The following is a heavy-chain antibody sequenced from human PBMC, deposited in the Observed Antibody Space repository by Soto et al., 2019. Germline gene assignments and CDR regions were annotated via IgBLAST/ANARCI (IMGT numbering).Heavy chain of an antibody. Sequence: QVQLVQSGAELKRPGSSVKVSCKASGGTFSSYAISWVRQAPGQGLEWMGGIIPIFGSANYAQKFQGRVTITADESTSTAYMELSSLRSEDTAVYYCARELELPSHFDLWGRGTLVPVSS. CDR1: GGTFSSYA. CDR2: IIPIFGSA. D-gene: IGHD1-7*01. CDR3: ARELELPSHFDL. J-gene: IGHJ2*01. V-gene: IGHV1-69*12.